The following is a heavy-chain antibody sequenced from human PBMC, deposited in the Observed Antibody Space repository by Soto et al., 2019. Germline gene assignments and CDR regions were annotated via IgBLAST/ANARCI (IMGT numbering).Heavy chain of an antibody. CDR1: CASIISGGYS. V-gene: IGHV4-30-2*01. D-gene: IGHD4-17*01. CDR2: IYHTGST. CDR3: ARVTTVTTDGMDV. J-gene: IGHJ6*02. Sequence: SETLSLTCAVSCASIISGGYSWSWIRQPPGKGLEWIGYIYHTGSTHYNPSLKSRVTLSVDRSKNHLFLKLSSVTAADTAVYYCARVTTVTTDGMDVWGQGTTVTVSS.